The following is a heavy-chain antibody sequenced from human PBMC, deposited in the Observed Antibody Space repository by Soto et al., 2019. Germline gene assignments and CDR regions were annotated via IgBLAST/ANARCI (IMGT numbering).Heavy chain of an antibody. Sequence: SVKVSCKASGGTFSSYAISWVRQAPGQGLEWMGGIIPIFGTANYAQKFQGRVTITADESTSTAYMELSSLRSEDTAVYYCARNGVATTKIYYYYGMDVWGQGTTVTVSS. CDR3: ARNGVATTKIYYYYGMDV. V-gene: IGHV1-69*13. J-gene: IGHJ6*02. CDR1: GGTFSSYA. CDR2: IIPIFGTA. D-gene: IGHD5-12*01.